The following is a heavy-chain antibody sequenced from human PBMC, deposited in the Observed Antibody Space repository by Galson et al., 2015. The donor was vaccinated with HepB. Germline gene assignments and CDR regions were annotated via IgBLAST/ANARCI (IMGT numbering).Heavy chain of an antibody. CDR2: INHSGST. V-gene: IGHV4-34*01. CDR3: ARYYSGSRGRWFDP. Sequence: SETLSLTCAVYGGSFSGYYWSWIRQPPGKGLEWIGEINHSGSTNYNPSLKSRVTISVDTSKNQFSLKLSSVTAADTAVYYCARYYSGSRGRWFDPWGQGTLVTVSS. D-gene: IGHD1-26*01. J-gene: IGHJ5*02. CDR1: GGSFSGYY.